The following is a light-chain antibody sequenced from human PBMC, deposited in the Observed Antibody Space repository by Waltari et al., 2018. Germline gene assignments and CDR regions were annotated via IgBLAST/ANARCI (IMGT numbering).Light chain of an antibody. V-gene: IGLV2-8*01. CDR2: EVS. CDR1: SSAAGGYTH. Sequence: QSALTQPPSASGSPRQSVTIPGTGTSSAAGGYTHVSWYQHHPGKAPKHMIYEVSKRPSGVPDRFSGSKSGNTASLTVSGLQAEDEADYYCSSYAGRVVFGGGTKLTVL. CDR3: SSYAGRVV. J-gene: IGLJ2*01.